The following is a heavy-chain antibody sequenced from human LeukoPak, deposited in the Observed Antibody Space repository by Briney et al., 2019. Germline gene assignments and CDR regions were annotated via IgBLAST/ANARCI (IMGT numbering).Heavy chain of an antibody. V-gene: IGHV3-15*01. Sequence: GGSLRLSCAASGFTFSNAWMSWVRQAPGKGLEWVGRIKSKTDGGTTDYAAPVKGRFTISRDDSKNTLYLQMNSLKTEDTAVYYCTGYGDYGLSYFDYWGQGTLVTVSS. CDR3: TGYGDYGLSYFDY. CDR2: IKSKTDGGTT. J-gene: IGHJ4*02. CDR1: GFTFSNAW. D-gene: IGHD4-17*01.